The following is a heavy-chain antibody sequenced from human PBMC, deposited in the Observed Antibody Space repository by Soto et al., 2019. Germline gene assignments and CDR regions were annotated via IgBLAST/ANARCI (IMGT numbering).Heavy chain of an antibody. J-gene: IGHJ4*02. V-gene: IGHV1-18*01. CDR3: ARGTYFDY. CDR1: GYTLNTYG. Sequence: QVQLVQSGAEVKKPGASVKVSCRLSGYTLNTYGTTWVRQPPGQGLEWMGWISANNDHTNYPQKLQGRVTMTTDTSTSTAYMELRSLTSDDTAVYYCARGTYFDYWGQGTLVTVSS. CDR2: ISANNDHT.